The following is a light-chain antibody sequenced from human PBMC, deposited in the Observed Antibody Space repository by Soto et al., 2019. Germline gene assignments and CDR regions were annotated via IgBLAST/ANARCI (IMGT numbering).Light chain of an antibody. Sequence: SYELTQPPSVSVSPGQTASVTCSGDKLGNKYVCWYQQKPGQSPVLVIYQDTKRPSRIPERFSASNSGNTATLTISGTQAMDEADYYCQAWDSSTVVFGGGTKLTVL. CDR2: QDT. V-gene: IGLV3-1*01. CDR3: QAWDSSTVV. CDR1: KLGNKY. J-gene: IGLJ2*01.